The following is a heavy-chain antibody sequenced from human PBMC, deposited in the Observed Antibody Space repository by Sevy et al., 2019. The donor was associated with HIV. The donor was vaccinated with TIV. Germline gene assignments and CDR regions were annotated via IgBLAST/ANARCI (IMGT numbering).Heavy chain of an antibody. V-gene: IGHV4-39*01. J-gene: IGHJ6*02. CDR2: IYYSGST. CDR3: ARHWGIAAAGTPYYYYGMDV. Sequence: SETLSLTCTVSGGSFSSSSYYWGWIRQPPGKGLEWIGSIYYSGSTYYNPSLKSRVTISEDTSKNQFSLKLSTVTAADTAVYYCARHWGIAAAGTPYYYYGMDVWGQGTTVTVSS. D-gene: IGHD6-13*01. CDR1: GGSFSSSSYY.